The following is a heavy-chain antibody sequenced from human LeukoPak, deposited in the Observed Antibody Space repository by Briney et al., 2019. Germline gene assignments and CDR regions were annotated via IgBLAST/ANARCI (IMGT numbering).Heavy chain of an antibody. CDR2: ISYDGTNK. D-gene: IGHD2-2*01. CDR1: GFSFSSYA. V-gene: IGHV3-30-3*01. CDR3: ARDSCSSTSCYGNY. Sequence: GGSLRLSCAASGFSFSSYAMHWVRQAPGKGLEWVAVISYDGTNKYYADSVKGRFTISRDNDKNTLYLQMNSLRAEDTAVYYWARDSCSSTSCYGNYWGQGTLVTVSS. J-gene: IGHJ4*02.